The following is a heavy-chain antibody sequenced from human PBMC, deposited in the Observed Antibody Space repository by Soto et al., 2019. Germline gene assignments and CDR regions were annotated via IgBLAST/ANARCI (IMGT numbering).Heavy chain of an antibody. CDR2: FLYGGNT. CDR1: GGSVKNYY. CDR3: ASPMPPEYIQH. J-gene: IGHJ1*01. V-gene: IGHV4-59*02. D-gene: IGHD2-2*01. Sequence: PSETLSLTCSVSGGSVKNYYWSWIRQPPGKGLEWIGFFLYGGNTDYNPSLRSRVTISVDTPENQISLRLTSVTAADTAIYYCASPMPPEYIQHLGPGTLVTLSS.